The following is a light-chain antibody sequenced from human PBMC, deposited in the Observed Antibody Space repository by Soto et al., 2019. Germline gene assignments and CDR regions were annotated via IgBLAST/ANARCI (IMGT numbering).Light chain of an antibody. V-gene: IGLV2-8*01. J-gene: IGLJ2*01. CDR2: EVT. CDR3: ATWDGSLPAEV. Sequence: QSVLTQPPSASGSPGQSVTFSCTGTSSDIGDYNYVSWYQQHPGKAPKLMIYEVTKRPSGVPDRFSGSKSGNTASLTVSGLQADDEADYYCATWDGSLPAEVFGGGTQLTVL. CDR1: SSDIGDYNY.